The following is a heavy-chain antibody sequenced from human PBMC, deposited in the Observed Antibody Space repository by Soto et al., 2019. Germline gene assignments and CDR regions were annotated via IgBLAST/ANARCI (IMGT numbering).Heavy chain of an antibody. V-gene: IGHV4-31*03. CDR2: IYYSGST. CDR1: GGSISSGGYY. J-gene: IGHJ6*02. Sequence: PSETLSLTCTVSGGSISSGGYYWSWIRQHPGKGLEWIGYIYYSGSTYYNPSLKSRVTISVDTSKNQFSLKLSSVTAADTAVYYCARGARDYYGMDVWGQGTTVTVSS. CDR3: ARGARDYYGMDV.